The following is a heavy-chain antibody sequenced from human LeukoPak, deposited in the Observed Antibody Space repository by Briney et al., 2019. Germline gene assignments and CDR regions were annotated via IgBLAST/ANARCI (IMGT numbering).Heavy chain of an antibody. CDR3: AKEGIGAAGRRFDC. J-gene: IGHJ4*02. CDR2: IANTGGNT. D-gene: IGHD6-13*01. Sequence: PGGSLRLSCVASGFTFSSYGMNWVRQAPGKGLQWVSSIANTGGNTYYADSVRGRFTFSRDNSKNTLYLQMNSLRDEDTAVYYCAKEGIGAAGRRFDCWGQGTPVTVSS. CDR1: GFTFSSYG. V-gene: IGHV3-23*01.